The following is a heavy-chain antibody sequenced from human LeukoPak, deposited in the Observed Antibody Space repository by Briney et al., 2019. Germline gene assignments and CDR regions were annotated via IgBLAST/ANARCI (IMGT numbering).Heavy chain of an antibody. Sequence: KPSETLSLTCTVSGGSVSSGSYYWSWIRQPPGKGLEWIGYIYYSGSTNYNPSLKSRVTISVDTSKNQFSLKLSSVTAADTAVYYCARDDSNGYYFDYWGQGTLATVSS. J-gene: IGHJ4*02. CDR2: IYYSGST. D-gene: IGHD3-22*01. CDR1: GGSVSSGSYY. CDR3: ARDDSNGYYFDY. V-gene: IGHV4-61*01.